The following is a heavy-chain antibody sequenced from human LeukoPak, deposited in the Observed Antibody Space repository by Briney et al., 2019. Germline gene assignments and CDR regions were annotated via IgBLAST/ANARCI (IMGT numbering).Heavy chain of an antibody. J-gene: IGHJ4*02. CDR1: GFSFSNYW. CDR2: ISSSSSYI. CDR3: ARGLRYGSGSLDY. V-gene: IGHV3-21*01. D-gene: IGHD3-10*01. Sequence: GGSLRLSCAASGFSFSNYWMSWVRQAPGKGLEWVSSISSSSSYIYYADSVKGRFTISRDNAKNSLYLQMNSLRAEDTAVYYCARGLRYGSGSLDYWGQGTLVTVSS.